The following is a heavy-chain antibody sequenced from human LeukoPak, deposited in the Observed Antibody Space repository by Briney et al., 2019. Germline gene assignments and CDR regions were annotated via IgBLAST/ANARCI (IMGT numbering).Heavy chain of an antibody. Sequence: PGGSLRLSCAASGFTFRNYWMRWVRQAPGTGLEWVANIKQDGSDRNYVTSVRGRFTIPRDNAESSLFLQMNSLRAEDTAVYYCVRNLAVAGTCFDSWGQGTLVTVSS. V-gene: IGHV3-7*03. CDR2: IKQDGSDR. CDR3: VRNLAVAGTCFDS. CDR1: GFTFRNYW. D-gene: IGHD6-19*01. J-gene: IGHJ4*02.